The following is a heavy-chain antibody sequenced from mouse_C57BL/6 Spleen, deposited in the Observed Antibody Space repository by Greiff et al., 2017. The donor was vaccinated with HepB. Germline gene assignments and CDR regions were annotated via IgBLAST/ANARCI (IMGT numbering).Heavy chain of an antibody. V-gene: IGHV1-52*01. CDR1: GYTFTSYW. CDR3: ARGDYYGSRRYFDV. CDR2: IDPSDSET. J-gene: IGHJ1*03. D-gene: IGHD1-1*01. Sequence: VQLQQPGAELVRPGSSVKLSCKASGYTFTSYWMHWVKQRPIQGLEWIGNIDPSDSETHYNQKFKDKATLTVDKSSSTAYMQLSSLTSEDSAVYYCARGDYYGSRRYFDVWGTGTTVTVSS.